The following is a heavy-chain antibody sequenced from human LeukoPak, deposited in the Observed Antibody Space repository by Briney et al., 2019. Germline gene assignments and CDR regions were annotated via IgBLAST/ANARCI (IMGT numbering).Heavy chain of an antibody. CDR3: AKALRVSSSWYSIGY. CDR1: GFTFSSYA. D-gene: IGHD6-13*01. J-gene: IGHJ4*02. V-gene: IGHV3-30*02. CDR2: IWYGGSNK. Sequence: GGSLRLSCAASGFTFSSYAMSWVRQAPGKGLEWVAVIWYGGSNKYYADSVKGRFTISRDNSKNTLYLQMNSLRAEDTAVYYCAKALRVSSSWYSIGYWGQGTLVTVSS.